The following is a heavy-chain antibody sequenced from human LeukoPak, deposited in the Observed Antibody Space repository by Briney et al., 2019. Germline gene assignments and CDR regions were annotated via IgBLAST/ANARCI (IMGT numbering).Heavy chain of an antibody. V-gene: IGHV3-30*02. CDR3: AKDLSVTYYYDSSGYSDY. CDR1: GFTFSSYG. CDR2: IRYDGSNK. D-gene: IGHD3-22*01. J-gene: IGHJ4*02. Sequence: GGSLRLSCAASGFTFSSYGMHWVRQAPGKGLEWVAFIRYDGSNKYYADSVKGRFTISRDSSKNTLYLQMNSLRAEDTAVYYCAKDLSVTYYYDSSGYSDYWGQGTLVTVSS.